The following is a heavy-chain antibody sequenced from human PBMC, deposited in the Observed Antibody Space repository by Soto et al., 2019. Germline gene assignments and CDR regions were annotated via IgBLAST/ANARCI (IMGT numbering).Heavy chain of an antibody. V-gene: IGHV1-69*13. J-gene: IGHJ6*02. CDR3: ARGLIAAAGTDYYYGMDV. CDR2: IIPILGTA. Sequence: SVKVSCKASGGTFSSYAISWVRQAPGQGLEWMGGIIPILGTANYAQKFQGRVTITADESTSTAYMELSSLRSEDTAVYYCARGLIAAAGTDYYYGMDVWGQGTTVTVSS. D-gene: IGHD6-13*01. CDR1: GGTFSSYA.